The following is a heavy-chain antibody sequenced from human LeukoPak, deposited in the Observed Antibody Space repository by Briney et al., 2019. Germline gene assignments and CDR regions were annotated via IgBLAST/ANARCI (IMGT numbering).Heavy chain of an antibody. V-gene: IGHV3-48*01. CDR1: GFTFSSYS. CDR3: ARVSFGELLYAVDY. J-gene: IGHJ4*02. D-gene: IGHD3-10*01. CDR2: ISSSSSTI. Sequence: GGSLRLSCAASGFTFSSYSMNWVRQAPGRGLEWVSYISSSSSTIYYADSVKGRFTISRDNAKNSLYLQMNSLRAEDTAVYYCARVSFGELLYAVDYWGQGTLVTVSS.